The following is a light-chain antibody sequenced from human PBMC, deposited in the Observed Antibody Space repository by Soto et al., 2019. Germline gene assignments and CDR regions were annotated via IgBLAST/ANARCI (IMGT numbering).Light chain of an antibody. CDR1: QRVNSN. Sequence: VMTQSPATLSVSPGERATLSCRASQRVNSNLAWYQQKPGQAPRLLIFGASTRATGIPARFSGSGSGTEFTLTISSLQSEDFAVYYCQHYHNWPPWTFGQGTKVEIK. J-gene: IGKJ1*01. CDR2: GAS. V-gene: IGKV3-15*01. CDR3: QHYHNWPPWT.